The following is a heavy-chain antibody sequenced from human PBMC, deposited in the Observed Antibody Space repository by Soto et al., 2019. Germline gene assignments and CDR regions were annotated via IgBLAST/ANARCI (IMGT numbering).Heavy chain of an antibody. CDR3: ARDRLLWFGELSLVYDY. CDR2: INAGNGNT. Sequence: QVQLLQSGAEVKKPGASVKVSCKASGYTFTSYAMHWVRQAPGQRLEWKGWINAGNGNTKYSQKFQGRVTITRDTSASKAYTELSSPSSEDTAVYYCARDRLLWFGELSLVYDYWDQGTLVTVSS. V-gene: IGHV1-3*01. J-gene: IGHJ4*02. CDR1: GYTFTSYA. D-gene: IGHD3-10*01.